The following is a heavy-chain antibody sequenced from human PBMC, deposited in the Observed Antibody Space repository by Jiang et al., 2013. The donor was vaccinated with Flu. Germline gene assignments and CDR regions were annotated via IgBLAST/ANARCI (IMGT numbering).Heavy chain of an antibody. Sequence: GSGLVKPSQTLSLTCTVSGGSISSGGYYWSWIRQHPGKGLEWIGYIYYSGSTYYNPSLKSRVTISVDTSKNQFSLKLSSVTAADTAVYYCARAVRSASNFDYWGQGTLVTVSS. J-gene: IGHJ4*02. CDR3: ARAVRSASNFDY. CDR1: GGSISSGGYY. CDR2: IYYSGST. D-gene: IGHD3-10*01. V-gene: IGHV4-31*03.